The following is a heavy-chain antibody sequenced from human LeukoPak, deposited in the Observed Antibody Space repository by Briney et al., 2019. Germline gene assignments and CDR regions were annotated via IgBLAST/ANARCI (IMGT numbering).Heavy chain of an antibody. V-gene: IGHV1-69*13. CDR3: ARERGSGSYRYFDY. J-gene: IGHJ4*02. D-gene: IGHD1-26*01. Sequence: ASVKVSCKASGYTFTSYGISGVRQAPGQGLEWMGGIIPIFGTANYAQKFQGRVTITADESTSTAYMELSSLRSEDTAVYYCARERGSGSYRYFDYWGQGTLVTVSP. CDR1: GYTFTSYG. CDR2: IIPIFGTA.